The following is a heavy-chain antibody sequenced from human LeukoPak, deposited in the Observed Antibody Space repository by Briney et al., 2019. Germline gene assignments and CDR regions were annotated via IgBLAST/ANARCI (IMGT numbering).Heavy chain of an antibody. J-gene: IGHJ4*02. CDR2: IYSGGST. CDR3: ARGALHVFDY. Sequence: GGSLRLSCAASRFTVSSNYMSWVRQAPGKGLEWVSVIYSGGSTYYADSVKGRFTISRDNAKNSLFLQMNTLTAEDTAVYYCARGALHVFDYWGQGTPVTVSS. D-gene: IGHD3-10*02. CDR1: RFTVSSNY. V-gene: IGHV3-53*01.